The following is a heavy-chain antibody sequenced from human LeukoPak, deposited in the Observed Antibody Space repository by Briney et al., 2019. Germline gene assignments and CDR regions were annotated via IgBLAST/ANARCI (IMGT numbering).Heavy chain of an antibody. V-gene: IGHV3-11*01. D-gene: IGHD3-10*01. CDR2: ISSSGSTI. J-gene: IGHJ4*02. CDR3: ARIGGSGSYYNLPFDY. Sequence: KPGGSLRPSCAASGFTFSDYYMSWIRQAPGKGLEWVSYISSSGSTIYYADSVKGRFTISRDNAKNSLYLQMNSLRAEDTAVYYCARIGGSGSYYNLPFDYWGQGTLVTVSS. CDR1: GFTFSDYY.